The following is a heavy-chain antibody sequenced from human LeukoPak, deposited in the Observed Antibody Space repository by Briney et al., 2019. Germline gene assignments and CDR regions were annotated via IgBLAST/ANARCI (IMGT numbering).Heavy chain of an antibody. J-gene: IGHJ5*02. CDR3: ARDLVGVVAPNWFDP. Sequence: GASVKVSCKASGYTCTSYTISWVRQAPGQGLEWMGRIIPILGIANYAQKFQGRVTITADKSTSTAYMELSSLRSEDTAVYYCARDLVGVVAPNWFDPWGQGTLVTVSS. V-gene: IGHV1-69*04. CDR1: GYTCTSYT. D-gene: IGHD2-2*01. CDR2: IIPILGIA.